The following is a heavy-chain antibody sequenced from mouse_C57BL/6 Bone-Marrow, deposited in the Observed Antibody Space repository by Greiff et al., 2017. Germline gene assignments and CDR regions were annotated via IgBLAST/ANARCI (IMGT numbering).Heavy chain of an antibody. J-gene: IGHJ3*01. D-gene: IGHD1-1*01. CDR3: TRPTTVQFAY. CDR2: IDPETGGT. CDR1: GYTFTDYE. V-gene: IGHV1-15*01. Sequence: VKLMESGAELVRPGASVTLSCKASGYTFTDYEMHWVKQTPVHGLEWIGAIDPETGGTAYNQKFKGKAILTADKSSSTAYMELRSLTSEDSAVYYCTRPTTVQFAYWGQGTLVTVSA.